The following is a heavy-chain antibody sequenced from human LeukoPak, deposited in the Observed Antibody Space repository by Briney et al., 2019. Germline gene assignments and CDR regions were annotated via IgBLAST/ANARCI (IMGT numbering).Heavy chain of an antibody. J-gene: IGHJ4*02. V-gene: IGHV1-46*01. CDR3: ARVSHGDYDY. D-gene: IGHD4-17*01. CDR1: GYTFTSYY. CDR2: INPSGGST. Sequence: ASVKVSCRASGYTFTSYYIHWVRHAPGPGHEWMGIINPSGGSTNYAQKFQGRVTMTRDTSTSTVYMELSRLRSEDTAVYYCARVSHGDYDYWGQGTLVTVSS.